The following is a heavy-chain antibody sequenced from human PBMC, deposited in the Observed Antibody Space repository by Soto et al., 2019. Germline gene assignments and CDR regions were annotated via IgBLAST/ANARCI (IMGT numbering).Heavy chain of an antibody. CDR1: GGSFSGYY. CDR3: ARARGYYGSGSYYDY. V-gene: IGHV4-34*01. CDR2: INHSGST. D-gene: IGHD3-10*01. Sequence: SETLSLTCAVYGGSFSGYYWSWIRQPPGKGLEWIGEINHSGSTNYNPSLKSRVTISVDTSKNQFSLKLSSVTAADTAVYYCARARGYYGSGSYYDYWGLGTLVTVSS. J-gene: IGHJ4*02.